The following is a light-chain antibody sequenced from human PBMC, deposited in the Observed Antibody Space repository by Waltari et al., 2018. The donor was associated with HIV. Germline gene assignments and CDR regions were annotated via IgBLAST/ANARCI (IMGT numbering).Light chain of an antibody. Sequence: EIVLTQSPGTLSLSPGERATLSCRASQSVSSTYLAWYQQKPGQAPRVLIYGASIRATGIPDFTLTIGRLEPEDFAVYYCQHYGSSPPMYTFGQGTKLEIK. J-gene: IGKJ2*01. CDR2: GAS. CDR1: QSVSSTY. CDR3: QHYGSSPPMYT. V-gene: IGKV3-20*01.